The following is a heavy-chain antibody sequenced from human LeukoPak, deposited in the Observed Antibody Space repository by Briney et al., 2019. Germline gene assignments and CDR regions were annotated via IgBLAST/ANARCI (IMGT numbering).Heavy chain of an antibody. D-gene: IGHD3-3*01. CDR1: GGTFSSYA. CDR2: IIPIFGTA. Sequence: VASVKVSCKASGGTFSSYAISWVRQAPGQGLEWMGGIIPIFGTANYAQKFQGRVTITADESTSTAYMALSSLRSEDTAVYYCARARYYDFWSGYQTPDYWGQGTLVTVSS. J-gene: IGHJ4*02. CDR3: ARARYYDFWSGYQTPDY. V-gene: IGHV1-69*13.